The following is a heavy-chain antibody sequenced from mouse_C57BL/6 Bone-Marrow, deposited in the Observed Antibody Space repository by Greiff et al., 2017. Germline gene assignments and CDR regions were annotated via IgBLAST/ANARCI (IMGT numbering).Heavy chain of an antibody. CDR1: GYTFTDYE. CDR2: IDPETGGT. CDR3: TRGVYPWFAY. J-gene: IGHJ3*01. Sequence: VKLQQSGAELVRPGASVTLSCKASGYTFTDYEMHWVKQTPVHGLEWIGAIDPETGGTAYNQKFKGKAILTADKSSSTAYMELRSLTSEDSAVYYCTRGVYPWFAYWGQGTLVTVSA. V-gene: IGHV1-15*01. D-gene: IGHD2-1*01.